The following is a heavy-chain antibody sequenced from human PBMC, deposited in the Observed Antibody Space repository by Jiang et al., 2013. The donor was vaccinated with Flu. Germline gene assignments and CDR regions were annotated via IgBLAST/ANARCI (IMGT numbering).Heavy chain of an antibody. D-gene: IGHD4-17*01. CDR1: GDAISSSY. J-gene: IGHJ4*02. Sequence: GPGLVKPSETLSLTCTVSGDAISSSYWSWIRQPPGKGLEWIGYIYYSGNTKYYPSLKSRVTMSVDTSKNQFSLKLSSVTAADTAVYYCARVPLSYYGDYRIDYWGQGTLVTVSS. CDR3: ARVPLSYYGDYRIDY. CDR2: IYYSGNT. V-gene: IGHV4-59*01.